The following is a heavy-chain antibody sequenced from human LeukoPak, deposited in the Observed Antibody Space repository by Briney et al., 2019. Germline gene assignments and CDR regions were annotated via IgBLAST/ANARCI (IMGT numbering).Heavy chain of an antibody. Sequence: GGSLRLSCAASGFTFSSFWMTWVRQAPGKGLELVANIKSDGSEKFYVDSVNGRFTISRDNAKNSLYLQMNSLRVEATAVYYCARGGRVGASDYWGQGTLVTVSS. V-gene: IGHV3-7*01. CDR3: ARGGRVGASDY. CDR2: IKSDGSEK. CDR1: GFTFSSFW. J-gene: IGHJ4*02. D-gene: IGHD1-26*01.